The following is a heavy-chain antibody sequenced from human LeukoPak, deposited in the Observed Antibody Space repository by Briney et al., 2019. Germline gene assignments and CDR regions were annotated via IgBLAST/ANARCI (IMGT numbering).Heavy chain of an antibody. CDR1: GFTFDDYA. D-gene: IGHD3-10*01. CDR3: ARDGRGYYFDY. J-gene: IGHJ4*02. Sequence: PGRSLRLSCAASGFTFDDYAMHWVRQAPGKGLEWVSGISWNGGSIAYADSVKGRFTISRDNAKNSLYLQMNSLRAEDTAVYYCARDGRGYYFDYWGQGTLVTVSS. CDR2: ISWNGGSI. V-gene: IGHV3-9*01.